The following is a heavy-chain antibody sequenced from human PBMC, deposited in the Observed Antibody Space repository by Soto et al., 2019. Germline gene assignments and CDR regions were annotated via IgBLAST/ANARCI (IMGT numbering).Heavy chain of an antibody. J-gene: IGHJ4*02. D-gene: IGHD3-22*01. CDR3: ARDGTLYDSSAYYYLY. V-gene: IGHV1-69*13. Sequence: GASVKVSCKASGGTFSRYTITWVRQAPGQGLEWMGGITPMFGTPNYAQKFQGRVTITADESTSTAYMELSSLRSEDTDMYYCARDGTLYDSSAYYYLYWGQGTLVTVSS. CDR2: ITPMFGTP. CDR1: GGTFSRYT.